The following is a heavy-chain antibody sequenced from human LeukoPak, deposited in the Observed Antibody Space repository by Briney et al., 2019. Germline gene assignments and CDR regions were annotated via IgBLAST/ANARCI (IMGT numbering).Heavy chain of an antibody. D-gene: IGHD3-9*01. CDR1: GFTFSDYY. V-gene: IGHV3-11*05. Sequence: GGSLRLSCAASGFTFSDYYMSWIRQAPGKGLEWVSYISSSSSYTNYADSVKGRFTISRDNRKNSLYLQMTSLRAEDTAVYYCARDRYDILTGYYDVWYFDYWGQGTLVTVSS. CDR3: ARDRYDILTGYYDVWYFDY. CDR2: ISSSSSYT. J-gene: IGHJ4*02.